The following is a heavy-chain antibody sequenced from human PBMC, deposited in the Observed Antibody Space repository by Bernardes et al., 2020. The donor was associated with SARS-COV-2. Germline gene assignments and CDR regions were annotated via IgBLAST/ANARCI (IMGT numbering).Heavy chain of an antibody. V-gene: IGHV2-5*02. CDR3: RLNSSHRTTLFPYTTLFRSVWSYAGETHTDPHTDLHLLWLLAQH. CDR1: GFSLSTSGVA. CDR2: IYSDDDK. Sequence: SGPTLVKPTQTLTLTCTFSGFSLSTSGVAVGWIRQPPGKALEWLALIYSDDDKRYSPTLKSRLTVTKDTQRITAPPRHGSLKRAGQDRKSTRLNSSHRTTLFPYTTLFRSVWSYAGETHTDPHTDLHLLWLLAQH. D-gene: IGHD2-15*01. J-gene: IGHJ1*01.